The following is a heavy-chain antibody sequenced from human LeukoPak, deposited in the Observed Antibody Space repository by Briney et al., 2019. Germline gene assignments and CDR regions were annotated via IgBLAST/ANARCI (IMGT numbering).Heavy chain of an antibody. CDR2: INPNIGDA. D-gene: IGHD2-21*02. J-gene: IGHJ5*01. Sequence: PGASVKVSCKASGYTFTDYFIHWVRQAPGQGLEWMGWINPNIGDASYAQKFQDRVTMTRDRSINTAYMVLSRLTSDDTAVYYCARMALDGGDSIGFDSWGQGTLVTVSS. CDR3: ARMALDGGDSIGFDS. CDR1: GYTFTDYF. V-gene: IGHV1-2*02.